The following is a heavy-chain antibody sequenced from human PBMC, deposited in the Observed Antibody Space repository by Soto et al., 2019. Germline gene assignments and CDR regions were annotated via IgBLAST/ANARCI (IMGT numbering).Heavy chain of an antibody. Sequence: GGSLRLSCTASGFTFSSYAMSWVRQAPGKGLEWVSAISGSGGSTFYADSVKGRFTISRDNSKSTLYLQVDSLRPEDAAVYYCARDPKTSGGQHWAFNYFDSWGQGTLVTVSS. V-gene: IGHV3-23*01. CDR1: GFTFSSYA. D-gene: IGHD7-27*01. J-gene: IGHJ4*02. CDR2: ISGSGGST. CDR3: ARDPKTSGGQHWAFNYFDS.